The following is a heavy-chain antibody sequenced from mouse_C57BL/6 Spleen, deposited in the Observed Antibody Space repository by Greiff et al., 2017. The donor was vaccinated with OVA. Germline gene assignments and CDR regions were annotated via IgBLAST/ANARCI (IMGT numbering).Heavy chain of an antibody. CDR3: VREGGNPIYWYVDV. CDR1: GFTFNTYA. Sequence: EVQVVESGGGLVQPKGSLKLSCAASGFTFNTYAMHWVRQAPGKGLEWVARIRSKSSNYATYYADSVKDRFTISRDDSQSMLYLQMNNLKTEDTAMYYCVREGGNPIYWYVDVWGTGTTVTVSS. D-gene: IGHD2-1*01. CDR2: IRSKSSNYAT. J-gene: IGHJ1*03. V-gene: IGHV10-3*01.